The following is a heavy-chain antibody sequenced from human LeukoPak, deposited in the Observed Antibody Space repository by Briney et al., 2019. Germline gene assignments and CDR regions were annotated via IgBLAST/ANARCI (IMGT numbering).Heavy chain of an antibody. CDR1: NYSISTDYF. V-gene: IGHV4-38-2*02. CDR2: MYHSGST. CDR3: ARYDVWGSYRAFDY. D-gene: IGHD3-16*02. J-gene: IGHJ4*02. Sequence: SETLSLTCTVSNYSISTDYFWGWIRQPPGKGLEWIGTMYHSGSTYYNPSLKSRVTISVDTSKNQFSLKLSSVTAADTAVYYCARYDVWGSYRAFDYWGQGTLVTVSS.